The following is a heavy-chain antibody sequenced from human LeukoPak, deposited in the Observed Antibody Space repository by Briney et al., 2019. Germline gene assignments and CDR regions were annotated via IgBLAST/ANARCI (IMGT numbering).Heavy chain of an antibody. Sequence: GRSLRLSCAASGFTFSNYGMHWVSQTPGKGLEWLAVMLNDGSTTYYADSVKGRFTISRDNSKNTLYLQMNSLRAEDTAVYYCRGYYYQSSGYYRDYWGQGTLVTVSS. CDR3: RGYYYQSSGYYRDY. CDR2: MLNDGSTT. V-gene: IGHV3-30*03. D-gene: IGHD3-22*01. CDR1: GFTFSNYG. J-gene: IGHJ4*02.